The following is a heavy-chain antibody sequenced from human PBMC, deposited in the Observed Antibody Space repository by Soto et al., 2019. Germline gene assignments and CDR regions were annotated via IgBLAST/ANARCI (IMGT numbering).Heavy chain of an antibody. CDR2: ISGSGGST. D-gene: IGHD2-21*02. CDR3: ASIGDCGGDCYSFAFDI. Sequence: GGSLRLSCAASGFTFSSYAMSWVRQAPGKGLEWVSAISGSGGSTYYADSVKGRFTISRDNSKNTLYLQMNSLRAEDTAVYYCASIGDCGGDCYSFAFDIWGQGTMVTVSS. J-gene: IGHJ3*02. V-gene: IGHV3-23*01. CDR1: GFTFSSYA.